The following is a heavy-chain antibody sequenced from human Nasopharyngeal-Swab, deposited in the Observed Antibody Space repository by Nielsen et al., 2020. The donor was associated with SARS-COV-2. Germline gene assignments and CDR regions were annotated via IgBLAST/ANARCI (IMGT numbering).Heavy chain of an antibody. J-gene: IGHJ4*02. D-gene: IGHD3-10*01. CDR1: GGSVSSGSYY. CDR2: IYYSGST. Sequence: GSLSLTCTVSGGSVSSGSYYWSWIRQPPGKGLEWIGYIYYSGSTNYNPSLKSRVTISVDTSKNQFSLKLSSVTAADTAVYYCARETYYYGSGSYRAFDYWGQGTLVTVSS. CDR3: ARETYYYGSGSYRAFDY. V-gene: IGHV4-61*01.